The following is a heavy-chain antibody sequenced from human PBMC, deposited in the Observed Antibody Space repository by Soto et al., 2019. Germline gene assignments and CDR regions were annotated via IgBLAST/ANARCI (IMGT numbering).Heavy chain of an antibody. J-gene: IGHJ5*02. Sequence: EVQLVESGGGLVQPGRSLRLSCAASGFTFDDYAMHWVRQAPGKGLERVSGVSWNSGSIGYADSVKSRFTISRDNAKNSLYLQMNSLRAEDKALYYCAKDRRGITGTDNWFDPWGQGPLVTVSS. V-gene: IGHV3-9*01. CDR2: VSWNSGSI. CDR1: GFTFDDYA. D-gene: IGHD1-7*01. CDR3: AKDRRGITGTDNWFDP.